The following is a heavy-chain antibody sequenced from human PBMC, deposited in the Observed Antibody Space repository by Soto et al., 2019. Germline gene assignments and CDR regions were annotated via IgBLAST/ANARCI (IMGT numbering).Heavy chain of an antibody. CDR1: GFTFSSYV. CDR3: AKVPVAASFDY. D-gene: IGHD6-19*01. CDR2: ISGSGGST. V-gene: IGHV3-23*01. J-gene: IGHJ4*02. Sequence: AGSLRLSCAASGFTFSSYVMSWVRQAPGKGLEWVSAISGSGGSTYYADSVKGRFTISRDNSKNTLYLQMNSLRAEDTAVYYCAKVPVAASFDYWGQGTLVTVSS.